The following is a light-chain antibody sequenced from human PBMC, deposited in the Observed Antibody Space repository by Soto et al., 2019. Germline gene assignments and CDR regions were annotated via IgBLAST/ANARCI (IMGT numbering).Light chain of an antibody. CDR1: QSVSSN. CDR2: SAS. V-gene: IGKV3-15*01. CDR3: QQYNKWPPCLT. J-gene: IGKJ4*01. Sequence: EIVMTQSPATLSVSPGERVTLSCRASQSVSSNLAWYQQKPGQDPRLLIYSASTRAPAIPARFSGSGSGTEFTRTISMLQSQAFGGCYCQQYNKWPPCLTFGGGDKGEIK.